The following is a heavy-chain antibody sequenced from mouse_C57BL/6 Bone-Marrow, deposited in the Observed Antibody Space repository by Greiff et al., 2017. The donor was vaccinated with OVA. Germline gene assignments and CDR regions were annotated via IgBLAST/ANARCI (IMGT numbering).Heavy chain of an antibody. Sequence: QVQLQQPGAELVMPGASVKLSCKASGYTFTSYWMHWVKQRPGQGLEWIGEIDPSDSYTNYNQKFKGKSTLTVDKSSSTAYMQLSSLTSEDSAVYYCARSYGSSNRYYFDFWGQGTTLTVSS. CDR3: ARSYGSSNRYYFDF. CDR1: GYTFTSYW. CDR2: IDPSDSYT. V-gene: IGHV1-69*01. D-gene: IGHD1-1*01. J-gene: IGHJ2*01.